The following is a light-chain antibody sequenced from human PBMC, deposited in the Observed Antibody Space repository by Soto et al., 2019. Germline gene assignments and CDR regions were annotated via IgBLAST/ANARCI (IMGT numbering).Light chain of an antibody. J-gene: IGKJ4*01. V-gene: IGKV1-27*01. CDR1: QAIYNY. CDR3: QKFSAVPT. Sequence: DIQMSQSPSSLSASVGDRVTITCRASQAIYNYLAWYQQKPGKVPTLLISAASTLQSGVPSRFSGSGSGTDFTLTISSLQPEDVATYYCQKFSAVPTFGGGTKVEI. CDR2: AAS.